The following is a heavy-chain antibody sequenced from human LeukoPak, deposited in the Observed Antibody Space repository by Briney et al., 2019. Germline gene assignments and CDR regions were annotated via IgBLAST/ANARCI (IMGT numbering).Heavy chain of an antibody. CDR3: ARATVFYTSSGWYGIDY. V-gene: IGHV3-23*01. CDR1: GFTFSSYA. Sequence: GGSLRLSCAASGFTFSSYAMSWVRQAPGKGLEWVSAISGSGGSTYYADSVKGRFTISRDNSKNTLYLQMNSLRAEDTAVYYCARATVFYTSSGWYGIDYWGQGTLVTVSS. D-gene: IGHD6-19*01. J-gene: IGHJ4*02. CDR2: ISGSGGST.